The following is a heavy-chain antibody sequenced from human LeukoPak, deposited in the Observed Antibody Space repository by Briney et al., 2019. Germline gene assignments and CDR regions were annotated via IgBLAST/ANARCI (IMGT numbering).Heavy chain of an antibody. D-gene: IGHD3-22*01. Sequence: GGSLRLSCAASGFTFSSYRMNWVRQAPGKGLEWVSSISSSSSYIYYADSVKGRFTISRDNAKNSLYLQMNSLRAEDTAVYYCASDHYDSSGYQHGGAFDIWGQGTMVTVSS. CDR3: ASDHYDSSGYQHGGAFDI. J-gene: IGHJ3*02. CDR2: ISSSSSYI. CDR1: GFTFSSYR. V-gene: IGHV3-21*01.